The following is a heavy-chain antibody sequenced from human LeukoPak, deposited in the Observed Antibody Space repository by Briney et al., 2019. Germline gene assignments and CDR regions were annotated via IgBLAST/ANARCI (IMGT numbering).Heavy chain of an antibody. J-gene: IGHJ4*02. Sequence: SETLSLTCTVSGGSISSGGYYWSWICQHPGKGLEWIGYIYYSGSTYYNPSLKSRVTISVDTSKNQFSLKLSSVTAADTAVYYCAREAYYYGSGSYLLTYYFDYWGQGTLVTVSS. V-gene: IGHV4-31*03. CDR2: IYYSGST. CDR1: GGSISSGGYY. D-gene: IGHD3-10*01. CDR3: AREAYYYGSGSYLLTYYFDY.